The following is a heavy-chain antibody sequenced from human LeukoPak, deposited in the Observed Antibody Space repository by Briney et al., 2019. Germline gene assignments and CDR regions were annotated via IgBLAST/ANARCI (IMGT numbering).Heavy chain of an antibody. D-gene: IGHD6-13*01. CDR2: IIPILGIA. CDR1: GGTFSSYT. J-gene: IGHJ4*02. Sequence: SVKGSCKASGGTFSSYTISWVRQAPGQGLEWMGRIIPILGIANYAQKFQGRVTITADKSTSTAYMELSSLRSEDTAVYYCATGANIAAAGTGLGYWGQGTLVTVSS. V-gene: IGHV1-69*02. CDR3: ATGANIAAAGTGLGY.